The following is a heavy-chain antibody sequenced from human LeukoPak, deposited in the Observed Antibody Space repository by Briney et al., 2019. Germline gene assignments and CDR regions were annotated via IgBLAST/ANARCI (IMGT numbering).Heavy chain of an antibody. CDR3: AKHRGYSYGSLGMDV. J-gene: IGHJ6*02. CDR2: ISYDGSNK. V-gene: IGHV3-30*18. D-gene: IGHD5-18*01. Sequence: GGSLRLSWAASGFTFSSYGMHWVRQAPGKGLEWVAVISYDGSNKYYADSVKGRFTISRDNPKNTLYLQMNSLRAEDTAVYYCAKHRGYSYGSLGMDVWGQGTTVTVSS. CDR1: GFTFSSYG.